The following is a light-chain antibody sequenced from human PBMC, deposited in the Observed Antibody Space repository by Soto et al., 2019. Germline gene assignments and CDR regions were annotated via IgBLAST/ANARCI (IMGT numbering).Light chain of an antibody. CDR2: DAS. V-gene: IGKV3-11*01. CDR3: QQRSNWPPIT. J-gene: IGKJ5*01. CDR1: QSVKTF. Sequence: EIVLTHSLATLSLSPSERATLSCGASQSVKTFLVWYQQRPGQAPRLLIHDASHRAAGIPARFSGSGFGTDFTLTISSLEPEDAAVYYCQQRSNWPPITFGQGTRLEI.